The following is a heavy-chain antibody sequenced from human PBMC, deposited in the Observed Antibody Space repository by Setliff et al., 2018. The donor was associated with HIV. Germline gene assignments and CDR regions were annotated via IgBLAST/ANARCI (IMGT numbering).Heavy chain of an antibody. V-gene: IGHV4-61*09. D-gene: IGHD1-1*01. Sequence: SETLSLTCTVSGGIISSDRFLXXWIRQPAGKGLEWIGHISATGSTNYNPSLKSRVTMSLDTSKNQFSLNLTSVTAAAAAVYFCPXHREGWKPFAFDYWGQGTLVTVSS. CDR2: ISATGST. J-gene: IGHJ4*02. CDR3: PXHREGWKPFAFDY. CDR1: GGIISSDRF.